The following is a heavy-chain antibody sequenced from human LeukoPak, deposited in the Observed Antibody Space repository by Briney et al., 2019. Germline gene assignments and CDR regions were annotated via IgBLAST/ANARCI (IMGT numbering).Heavy chain of an antibody. CDR2: VSRNYNYI. CDR3: ARDFGAYVDTVRGYVGRFDS. V-gene: IGHV3-21*01. D-gene: IGHD5-18*01. Sequence: GGALRLSCAASGSTFSTYTMSWVRQAPGKGLEWVSSVSRNYNYIYYADSVKGRFTISRDDAKNSLFLQMNTLRVEDTAVYFCARDFGAYVDTVRGYVGRFDSWGQGALVTVSS. J-gene: IGHJ4*02. CDR1: GSTFSTYT.